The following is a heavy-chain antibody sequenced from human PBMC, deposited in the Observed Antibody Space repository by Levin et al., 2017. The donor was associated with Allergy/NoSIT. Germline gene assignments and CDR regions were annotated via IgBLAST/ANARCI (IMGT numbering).Heavy chain of an antibody. D-gene: IGHD4-11*01. Sequence: KASETLSLTCTVSGGSISSDYWSWIRQPPGKGLEWIGYIYYIGSTNYNSSLKSRVTISLDTSKTQFSLKLRSVTAADTAVYYCARGAQFYYFEYWGQGTLVTVSS. CDR3: ARGAQFYYFEY. V-gene: IGHV4-59*01. J-gene: IGHJ4*02. CDR2: IYYIGST. CDR1: GGSISSDY.